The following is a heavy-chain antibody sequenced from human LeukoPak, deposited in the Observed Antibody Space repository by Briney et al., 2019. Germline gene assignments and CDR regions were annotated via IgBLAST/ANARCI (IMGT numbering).Heavy chain of an antibody. D-gene: IGHD6-13*01. CDR1: GFTFDDYA. V-gene: IGHV3-9*01. CDR2: ISWNSGSI. CDR3: ANIAAAVDY. Sequence: GGSLRLSCAASGFTFDDYAMHWVRQAPGKGLEWVSGISWNSGSIGYADSVKGRFTISRDNAKNSLYLQMNSLRAEDTAVYYCANIAAAVDYWGQGTLVTVSS. J-gene: IGHJ4*02.